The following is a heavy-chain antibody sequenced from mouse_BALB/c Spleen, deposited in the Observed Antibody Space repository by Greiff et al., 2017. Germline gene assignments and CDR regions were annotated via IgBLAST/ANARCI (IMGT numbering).Heavy chain of an antibody. D-gene: IGHD2-3*01. CDR1: GYTFTSYY. V-gene: IGHV1S81*02. CDR3: TRRFLYAMDY. Sequence: QVQLQQPGAELVKPGASVKLSCKASGYTFTSYYMYWVKQRPGQGLEWIGGINPSNGGTNFNEKFKSKATLTVDKSSSTAYMQLSSLTSEDSAVYYCTRRFLYAMDYWGQGTTLTVSS. CDR2: INPSNGGT. J-gene: IGHJ2*01.